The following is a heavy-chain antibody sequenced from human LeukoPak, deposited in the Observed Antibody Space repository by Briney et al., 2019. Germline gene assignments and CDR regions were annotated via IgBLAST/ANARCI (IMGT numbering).Heavy chain of an antibody. CDR1: GFVLSSYT. CDR2: IGGRGGST. V-gene: IGHV3-23*01. D-gene: IGHD3-16*01. J-gene: IGHJ5*02. CDR3: AKEGGA. Sequence: GGSLRLSCEASGFVLSSYTMTWVRQAPGQGLEWVSAIGGRGGSTYYADSVKGRVTISRDNSKNTVSLQMNSLRSDDTAIYYCAKEGGAWGQGTLVVVSS.